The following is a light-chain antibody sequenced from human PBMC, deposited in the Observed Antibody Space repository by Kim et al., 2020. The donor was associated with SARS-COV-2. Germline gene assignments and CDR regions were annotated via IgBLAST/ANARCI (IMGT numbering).Light chain of an antibody. CDR2: EDN. J-gene: IGLJ3*02. CDR3: QSYHSSNHWV. CDR1: SGSISSNY. Sequence: NFMLTQPHSVSESPGKTVTISCTRSSGSISSNYVQWYQQRPGSSPTTVIYEDNHRPSGVPDRFSGSIDSSSNSASLTISGLKTEDEADYYCQSYHSSNHWVFGGGTQLTVL. V-gene: IGLV6-57*01.